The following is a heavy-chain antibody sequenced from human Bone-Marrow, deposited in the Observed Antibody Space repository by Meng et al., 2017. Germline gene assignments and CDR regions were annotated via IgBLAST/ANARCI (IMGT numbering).Heavy chain of an antibody. D-gene: IGHD5-18*01. V-gene: IGHV3-11*01. CDR1: GFAFSDYY. CDR2: ISSSGSTI. J-gene: IGHJ4*02. Sequence: VQLVERGGALVRLWGACGLSGAASGFAFSDYYMSWIRQAPGKGLEWVSYISSSGSTIYYADSVKGRFTISRDNAKNSLYLQMNSLRAEDTAVYYCAREPGYGEEGFDYWGQGTLVTVSS. CDR3: AREPGYGEEGFDY.